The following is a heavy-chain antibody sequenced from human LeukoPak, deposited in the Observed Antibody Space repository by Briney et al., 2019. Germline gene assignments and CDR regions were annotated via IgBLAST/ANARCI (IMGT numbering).Heavy chain of an antibody. D-gene: IGHD3-22*01. CDR3: AKFRVVTTSRGVGLDY. Sequence: PGGSLRLSCAASGFTFSTYAMSWVRQAPGKGLEWVSAVSGDGFSTFYADSVKGRFSISRDNSKNTLYLLMNSLRAADTAVYYCAKFRVVTTSRGVGLDYWGQGTLVTVSS. CDR1: GFTFSTYA. J-gene: IGHJ4*02. V-gene: IGHV3-23*01. CDR2: VSGDGFST.